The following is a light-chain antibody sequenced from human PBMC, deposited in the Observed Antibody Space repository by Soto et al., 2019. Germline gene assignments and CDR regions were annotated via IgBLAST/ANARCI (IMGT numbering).Light chain of an antibody. CDR2: EVS. CDR1: SSDVGSYNC. V-gene: IGLV2-8*01. Sequence: QSALTQPPSASGSPGQSVAISCTGTSSDVGSYNCVSWYQQHPGKAPKLVIYEVSKRPPGVPDRFSGSKSGNTASLTVSGLQAEDEADYYCSSYTGSNTVVFGGGTKLTVL. CDR3: SSYTGSNTVV. J-gene: IGLJ2*01.